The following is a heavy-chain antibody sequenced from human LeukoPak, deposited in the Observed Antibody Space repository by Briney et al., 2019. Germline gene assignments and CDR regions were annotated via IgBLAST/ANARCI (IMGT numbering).Heavy chain of an antibody. CDR3: ARDRVPSGAFDI. Sequence: ASVKVSCTASGYTFTSYGISWVRQAPGQGLEWMGWISAYNGNTKYSQKFQGRVTITRDTSASTAYMELSSLRSEDTAVYYCARDRVPSGAFDIWGQGTMVTVSS. J-gene: IGHJ3*02. CDR2: ISAYNGNT. D-gene: IGHD3-10*01. CDR1: GYTFTSYG. V-gene: IGHV1-18*01.